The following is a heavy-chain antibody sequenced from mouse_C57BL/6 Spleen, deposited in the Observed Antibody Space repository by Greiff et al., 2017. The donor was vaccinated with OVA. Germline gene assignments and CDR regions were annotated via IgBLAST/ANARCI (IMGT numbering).Heavy chain of an antibody. CDR2: IRSKSNNYAT. CDR3: VSGSSFAWFAY. CDR1: GFSFNTYA. Sequence: EVHLVESGGGLVQPKGSLKLSCAASGFSFNTYAMNWVRQAPGKGLEWVARIRSKSNNYATYYADSVKDRFTISRDDSESMLYLQMNNLKTEDTAMYYCVSGSSFAWFAYWGQGTLVTVSA. V-gene: IGHV10-1*01. J-gene: IGHJ3*01. D-gene: IGHD1-1*01.